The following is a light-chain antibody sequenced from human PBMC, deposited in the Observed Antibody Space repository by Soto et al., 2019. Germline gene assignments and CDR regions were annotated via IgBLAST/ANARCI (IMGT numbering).Light chain of an antibody. Sequence: QSVLTQPPSASGTPGQSLTISCSGGYSNIGSNYVYWYQHFPGTAPRLLIFRDGQRPSGVPARFFGSKSDTAASLAITGLRFEDEAHSYCAVWDNGMTAWVFGGGTKLTVL. J-gene: IGLJ3*02. CDR2: RDG. V-gene: IGLV1-47*01. CDR1: YSNIGSNY. CDR3: AVWDNGMTAWV.